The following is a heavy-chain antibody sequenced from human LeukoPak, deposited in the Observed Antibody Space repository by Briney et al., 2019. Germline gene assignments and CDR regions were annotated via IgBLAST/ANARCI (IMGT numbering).Heavy chain of an antibody. D-gene: IGHD3-22*01. Sequence: GGSLRLSCAASGFTFDDYGMSWVRQAPGKGLEWVSGINWNGGSTGYADSVKGRFTISRDNAKNSLYLQMNSLRAEDTALYYCARDLGDIYYDSSGYYSNAFDIWGQGTMVTVSS. V-gene: IGHV3-20*04. CDR1: GFTFDDYG. CDR2: INWNGGST. J-gene: IGHJ3*02. CDR3: ARDLGDIYYDSSGYYSNAFDI.